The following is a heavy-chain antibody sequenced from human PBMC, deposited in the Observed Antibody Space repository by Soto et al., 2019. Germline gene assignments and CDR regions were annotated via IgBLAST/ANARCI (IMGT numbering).Heavy chain of an antibody. CDR2: ILYDGSSK. Sequence: QVQLVESGGGVVQPGRSLRLSCAASGFTFSSYGMHWVRQAPGKGLEWVAVILYDGSSKYYADSVKGRFTISRDNSKNPLYLQMNSLRAEDTAVYYCAKDQSNGYSYRLEFWGQGTLVTVSS. CDR3: AKDQSNGYSYRLEF. J-gene: IGHJ4*02. D-gene: IGHD5-18*01. CDR1: GFTFSSYG. V-gene: IGHV3-30*18.